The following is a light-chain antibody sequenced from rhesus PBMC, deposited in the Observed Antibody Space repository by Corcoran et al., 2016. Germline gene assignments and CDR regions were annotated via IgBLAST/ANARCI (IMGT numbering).Light chain of an antibody. CDR1: QGISKY. V-gene: IGKV1-25*01. CDR2: DAS. CDR3: QQHNSYPLT. Sequence: DIQMTQSPSSLSASVGDTVTITCQASQGISKYLAWYQQKPGKALKLLIYDASTLQSGVPSRFSGSGSGTEFTLTISSLQPEDFATYYCQQHNSYPLTCGGGTKVELK. J-gene: IGKJ4*01.